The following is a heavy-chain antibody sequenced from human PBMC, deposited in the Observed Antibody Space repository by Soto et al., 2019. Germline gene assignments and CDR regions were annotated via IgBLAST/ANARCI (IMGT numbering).Heavy chain of an antibody. V-gene: IGHV1-46*01. CDR3: ARGGGHYYHGMDV. CDR1: GYTFISQY. Sequence: ASVKVSCKASGYTFISQYIHWVRQAPGQGPEWMGIINPSGGTTSYAQKFQGRVTMTTDTSTSTVYMDLSSLRSEDTAVYYCARGGGHYYHGMDVWGQGTTVTVS. CDR2: INPSGGTT. J-gene: IGHJ6*02.